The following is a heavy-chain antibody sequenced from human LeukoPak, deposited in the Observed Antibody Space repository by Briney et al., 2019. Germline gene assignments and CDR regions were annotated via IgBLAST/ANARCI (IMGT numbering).Heavy chain of an antibody. D-gene: IGHD6-6*01. CDR3: AKSHRDSSSFLSGGDY. V-gene: IGHV3-23*01. CDR2: ISGSGGST. CDR1: GFTFTSYA. J-gene: IGHJ4*02. Sequence: PGGSLRLSCAASGFTFTSYAMSWVRQAPGKGLEWVSAISGSGGSTYYADSVKGRFTISRDNSKNTLYLQMNSLRAEDTAVYYCAKSHRDSSSFLSGGDYWGQGTLVTVSS.